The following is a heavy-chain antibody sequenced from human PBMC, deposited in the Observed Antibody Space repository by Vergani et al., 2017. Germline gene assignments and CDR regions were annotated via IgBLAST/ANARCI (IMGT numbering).Heavy chain of an antibody. V-gene: IGHV4-59*01. CDR2: IYYSGST. Sequence: QVQLQESGPGLVKPSETLSLTCTVSGGSISSYYWSWIRQPPGKGLEWIGYIYYSGSTNYNPSLKSRVTISGDTSKKQFSMKLSSVTAADTAVYYCARGYYDFWSGYYKEMDYFDYWGQGTLVTVSS. J-gene: IGHJ4*02. CDR1: GGSISSYY. CDR3: ARGYYDFWSGYYKEMDYFDY. D-gene: IGHD3-3*01.